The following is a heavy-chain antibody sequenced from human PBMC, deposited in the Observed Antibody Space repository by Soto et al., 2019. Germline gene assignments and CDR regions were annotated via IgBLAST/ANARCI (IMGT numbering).Heavy chain of an antibody. CDR2: IIPILGIA. V-gene: IGHV1-69*04. D-gene: IGHD2-2*01. CDR1: GGTLSSYT. Sequence: VKVSCKGSGGTLSSYTIRWVRQAPGKGLEWMGRIIPILGIANYAQKFQGRVTITADKSTSTAYMELSSLRSEDTAVYYCAREDCSSTSCYRPNWFDPWGQGTLVTVSS. CDR3: AREDCSSTSCYRPNWFDP. J-gene: IGHJ5*02.